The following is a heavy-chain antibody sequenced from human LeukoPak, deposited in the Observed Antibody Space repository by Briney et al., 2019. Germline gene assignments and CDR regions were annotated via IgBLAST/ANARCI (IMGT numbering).Heavy chain of an antibody. CDR3: AREVENTSGWYSHFDY. D-gene: IGHD6-19*01. V-gene: IGHV3-21*01. J-gene: IGHJ4*02. Sequence: GGSLRLSCAASGFTFSNYNMHWVRQAPGKGLEWVSSISTSSSYIYYADSVKGRFTISRDNAKNSLYLQMNSLRAEDTAVYYCAREVENTSGWYSHFDYWGQGTLVTVSS. CDR1: GFTFSNYN. CDR2: ISTSSSYI.